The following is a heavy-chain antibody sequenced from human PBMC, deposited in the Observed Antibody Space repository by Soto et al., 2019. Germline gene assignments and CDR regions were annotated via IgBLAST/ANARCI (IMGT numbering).Heavy chain of an antibody. V-gene: IGHV1-69*06. D-gene: IGHD5-18*01. CDR1: GGTFSSYA. CDR3: ARAGAMGLIYYYYGMDF. J-gene: IGHJ6*02. CDR2: IIPIFGTA. Sequence: QVQLVQSGAEVKKPGSSVKVSCKASGGTFSSYAISWVRQAPGHGLEWMGGIIPIFGTANYAQKFQGRVTITADKPTNTAYVELSSLRSKDTDGYYCARAGAMGLIYYYYGMDFWGQGATVTVSS.